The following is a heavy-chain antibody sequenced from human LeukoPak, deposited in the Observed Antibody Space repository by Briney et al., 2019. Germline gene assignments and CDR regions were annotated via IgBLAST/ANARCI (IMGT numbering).Heavy chain of an antibody. D-gene: IGHD3-22*01. CDR3: AKSSSGYYDFDY. Sequence: GGSLRLSCAASGFTFDDYAMHWVRQAPGKGLEWVSGISWNSGSIGYADSVNSRFTISRDNAKYSLYLQMNSLRAEDTALYYCAKSSSGYYDFDYWGQGTLVTVSS. V-gene: IGHV3-9*01. J-gene: IGHJ4*02. CDR2: ISWNSGSI. CDR1: GFTFDDYA.